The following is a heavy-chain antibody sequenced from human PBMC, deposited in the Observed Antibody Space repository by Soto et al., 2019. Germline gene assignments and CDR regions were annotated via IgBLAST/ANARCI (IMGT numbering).Heavy chain of an antibody. J-gene: IGHJ4*02. CDR2: INRDGSST. CDR3: AREIVTTGEYYFDS. D-gene: IGHD1-1*01. Sequence: GGSLRLSCAASGFTFSDYWMHWVRQAPGKGLVWVSRINRDGSSTSYADSVKGRVTISRDTAKNTLYLQMNSLRAEDTAVYYCAREIVTTGEYYFDSWGLGTLVTVSS. CDR1: GFTFSDYW. V-gene: IGHV3-74*01.